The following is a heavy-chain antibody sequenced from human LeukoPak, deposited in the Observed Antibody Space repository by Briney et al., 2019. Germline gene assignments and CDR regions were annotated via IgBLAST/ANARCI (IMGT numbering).Heavy chain of an antibody. J-gene: IGHJ4*02. V-gene: IGHV3-21*01. CDR1: GFTFSSYS. CDR2: ISSSSSYI. Sequence: GGSLRLSCAASGFTFSSYSMNWVRQAPGKGLEWVSSISSSSSYIYYADSVKGRFTISRDNAKNSLCLQMNSLRAEDTAVYYCARDSRLVGEWELYFDYWGQGTLVTVSS. CDR3: ARDSRLVGEWELYFDY. D-gene: IGHD1-26*01.